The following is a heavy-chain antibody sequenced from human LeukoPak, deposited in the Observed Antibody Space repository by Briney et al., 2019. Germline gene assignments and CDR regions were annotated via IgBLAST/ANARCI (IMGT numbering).Heavy chain of an antibody. Sequence: ASVKVSCKASGYTFTSYGITWVRQAPGQGLEWMGWISAYNGVTDYAQNLQGRVTMTTDTSTSTAYMELRSLTSDDTAIYYCAKLSLGGYNSGWYSINWFDPWGQGTLVTVSS. CDR3: AKLSLGGYNSGWYSINWFDP. CDR2: ISAYNGVT. CDR1: GYTFTSYG. D-gene: IGHD6-19*01. V-gene: IGHV1-18*01. J-gene: IGHJ5*02.